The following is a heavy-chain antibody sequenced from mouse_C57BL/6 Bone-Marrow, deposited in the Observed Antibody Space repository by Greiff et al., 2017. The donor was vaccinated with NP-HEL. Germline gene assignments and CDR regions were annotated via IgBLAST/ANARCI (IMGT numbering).Heavy chain of an antibody. J-gene: IGHJ4*01. CDR2: INPNNGGT. CDR3: AREGFTTVVAPAMDY. CDR1: GYTFTDYY. D-gene: IGHD1-1*01. Sequence: EVQLQQSGPELVKPGASVKISCKASGYTFTDYYMNWVKQSHGKSLEWIGDINPNNGGTSYNQKFKGKATLTVDKSSSTAYMELRSLTSEDSAVYYCAREGFTTVVAPAMDYWGQGTSVTVSS. V-gene: IGHV1-26*01.